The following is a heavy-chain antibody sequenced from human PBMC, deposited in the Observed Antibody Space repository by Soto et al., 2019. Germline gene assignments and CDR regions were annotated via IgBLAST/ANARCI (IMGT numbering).Heavy chain of an antibody. D-gene: IGHD3-22*01. CDR1: GFTFSSYE. J-gene: IGHJ4*02. CDR3: ARDRDYYDSSAYYS. CDR2: ISSSGSTI. Sequence: GSLRLSCAASGFTFSSYEMNWVRQAPGKGLEWVSYISSSGSTIYYADSVKGRFTISGDNAKNSLYLQMNSLRAEDTAVYYWARDRDYYDSSAYYSWGQGTLVTVSS. V-gene: IGHV3-48*03.